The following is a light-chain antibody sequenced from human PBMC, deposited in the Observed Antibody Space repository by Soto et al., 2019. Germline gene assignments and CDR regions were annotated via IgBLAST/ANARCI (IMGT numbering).Light chain of an antibody. J-gene: IGKJ1*01. Sequence: DIQMTQSPSTLSASVGDRVTITCRASQSISSWLAWYQQKPGKAPKLLIYDAYSLESGVPSRFSDSKSGTECTLTTNSLKPDDFATYYCQQYNSYSWTSGQGTKADSK. CDR2: DAY. V-gene: IGKV1-5*01. CDR3: QQYNSYSWT. CDR1: QSISSW.